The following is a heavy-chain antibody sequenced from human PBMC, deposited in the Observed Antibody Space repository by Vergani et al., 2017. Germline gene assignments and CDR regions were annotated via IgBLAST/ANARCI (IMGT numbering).Heavy chain of an antibody. CDR2: ISYDGSKK. Sequence: QVQLVESGGGVVQPGRSLRLSCAASGFTFSSYGMHWVRQAPGKGLEWVAVISYDGSKKYYADSVKGRFTISRDNSKNTLYLQMNSLRAEDTAVYYCAKDQDSGIFGYWGQGTLVTVSS. CDR3: AKDQDSGIFGY. CDR1: GFTFSSYG. V-gene: IGHV3-30*18. D-gene: IGHD1-26*01. J-gene: IGHJ4*02.